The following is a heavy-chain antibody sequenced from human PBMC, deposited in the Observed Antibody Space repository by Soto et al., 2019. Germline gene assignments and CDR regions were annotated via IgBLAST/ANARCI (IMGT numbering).Heavy chain of an antibody. Sequence: GGSLRLSCVASGFNLSHPWMTWVRQAAGKGLEWVGRIKSKTDGGTADYAAPVKGRATITRDDSKNTVYLQMNSLKTEDTAVYYCTTGIYYDILTGYHNVAYWGQGALVTVSS. V-gene: IGHV3-15*01. D-gene: IGHD3-9*01. CDR2: IKSKTDGGTA. CDR3: TTGIYYDILTGYHNVAY. CDR1: GFNLSHPW. J-gene: IGHJ4*02.